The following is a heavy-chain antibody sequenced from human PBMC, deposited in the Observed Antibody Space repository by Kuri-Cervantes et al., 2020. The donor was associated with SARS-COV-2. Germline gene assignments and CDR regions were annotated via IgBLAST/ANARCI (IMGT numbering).Heavy chain of an antibody. D-gene: IGHD4-23*01. V-gene: IGHV4-34*01. CDR2: INHSGST. CDR1: GGSFSGYY. CDR3: ARVKSVVTPDIDY. J-gene: IGHJ4*02. Sequence: SQTLSLTCAVYGGSFSGYYWSWIRQPPGKGLEWIGEINHSGSTNYNPSLKSQVTISVDTSKNQFSLKLSSVTAADTAVYYCARVKSVVTPDIDYWGQGTLVTVSS.